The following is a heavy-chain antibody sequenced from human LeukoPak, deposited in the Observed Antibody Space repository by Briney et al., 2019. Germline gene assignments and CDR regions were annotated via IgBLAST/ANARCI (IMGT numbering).Heavy chain of an antibody. J-gene: IGHJ4*02. V-gene: IGHV4-31*03. D-gene: IGHD3-3*01. CDR3: ARRLGRRYYHFDY. Sequence: SQTLSLTCTVSGGSISIDDYYWSWIRQSPGKGLEWIGYIYYSGSINYNPSLKSRVTISVDTSQNQFSLMLTSVTAADTAVYYCARRLGRRYYHFDYWGQGTLVTVPS. CDR2: IYYSGSI. CDR1: GGSISIDDYY.